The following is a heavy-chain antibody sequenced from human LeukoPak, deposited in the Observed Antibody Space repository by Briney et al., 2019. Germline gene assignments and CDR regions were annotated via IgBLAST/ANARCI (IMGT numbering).Heavy chain of an antibody. D-gene: IGHD5-24*01. CDR2: ISGGSSYT. CDR1: GFTFTDDY. J-gene: IGHJ4*02. V-gene: IGHV3-11*06. CDR3: ARSSDGYLDY. Sequence: GGSLRLSCAASGFTFTDDYMSWIRQAPGTGLEWVSYISGGSSYTNYADSVKGRFTISRDNAKNSQYLQKNSLRAEDTAVYYCARSSDGYLDYWGQGTLVTVSS.